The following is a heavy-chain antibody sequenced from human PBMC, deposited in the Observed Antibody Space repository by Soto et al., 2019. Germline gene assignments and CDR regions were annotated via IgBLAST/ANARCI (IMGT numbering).Heavy chain of an antibody. D-gene: IGHD6-13*01. CDR2: ISAYNGNT. J-gene: IGHJ4*02. Sequence: QVQLVQSGAEVKKPGASVKVSCKASGYTFTSYGISWVRQAPGQGLEWMGWISAYNGNTNYARKLQGRVTMTTDTSTRTAYMDLTSLRSDDTAVYYCARADGSSWYFCDYWGQGTLVTVS. CDR1: GYTFTSYG. CDR3: ARADGSSWYFCDY. V-gene: IGHV1-18*01.